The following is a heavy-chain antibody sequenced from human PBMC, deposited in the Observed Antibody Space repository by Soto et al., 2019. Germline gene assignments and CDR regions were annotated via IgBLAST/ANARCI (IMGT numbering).Heavy chain of an antibody. V-gene: IGHV3-15*01. CDR3: ATEGGYPGSNFYGAY. Sequence: EVQLVESGGGLVEPGGSIRLSCVASGFTFTKAYMTWVRQAPGKGLEWVGRIKGSHAGGTTDYATSVKGRFTISRDDTKNTLYLQMNSLKTEDTSVSYCATEGGYPGSNFYGAYWGQGTLVTVSS. D-gene: IGHD1-26*01. J-gene: IGHJ4*02. CDR1: GFTFTKAY. CDR2: IKGSHAGGTT.